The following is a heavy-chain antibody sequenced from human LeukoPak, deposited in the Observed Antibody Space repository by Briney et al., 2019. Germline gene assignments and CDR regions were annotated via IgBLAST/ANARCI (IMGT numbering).Heavy chain of an antibody. Sequence: GASVKVSCKASGGTFSSYALSWVRQAPGQGLEWMGRIIPIFGTANYAQKFQGRVTITTDESTSTAYMELSSLRSEDTAVYYCARDIVVVPAATTRDYYYYMDVWGKGTTVTVSS. J-gene: IGHJ6*03. CDR1: GGTFSSYA. D-gene: IGHD2-2*01. V-gene: IGHV1-69*05. CDR2: IIPIFGTA. CDR3: ARDIVVVPAATTRDYYYYMDV.